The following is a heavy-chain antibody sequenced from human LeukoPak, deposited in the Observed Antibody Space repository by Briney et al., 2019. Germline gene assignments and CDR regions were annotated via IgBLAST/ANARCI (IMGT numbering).Heavy chain of an antibody. CDR3: TSLWYDYVWAG. Sequence: GGSLRLSCAASGFTFSSYGMHWVRQAPGKGLEWVAFIRYDGSNKYYADSVKGRFTISRDDSKNTAYLQMNSLKTEDTAVYYCTSLWYDYVWAGWGQGTLVTVSS. J-gene: IGHJ4*02. CDR1: GFTFSSYG. D-gene: IGHD3-16*01. CDR2: IRYDGSNK. V-gene: IGHV3-30*02.